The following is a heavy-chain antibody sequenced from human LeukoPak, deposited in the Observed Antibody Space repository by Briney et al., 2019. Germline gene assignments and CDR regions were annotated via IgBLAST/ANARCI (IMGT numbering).Heavy chain of an antibody. D-gene: IGHD2-15*01. J-gene: IGHJ4*02. V-gene: IGHV3-30*02. CDR3: AKDLFPYCSGGSCYVLDY. CDR1: GFTFSSYG. CDR2: IRYDGSNK. Sequence: GGSLRLSCAASGFTFSSYGMHWVRQAPGKGLEWVAFIRYDGSNKYYADSVKGRFTISRDNSKSTLYLQMNSLRAEDTAVYYCAKDLFPYCSGGSCYVLDYWGQGTLVTVSS.